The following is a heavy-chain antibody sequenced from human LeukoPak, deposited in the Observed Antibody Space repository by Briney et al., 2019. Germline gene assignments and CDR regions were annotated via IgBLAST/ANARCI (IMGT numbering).Heavy chain of an antibody. CDR2: IIPIFGTA. D-gene: IGHD3-3*01. V-gene: IGHV1-69*05. Sequence: SVKVSCKTSGGTFSSYAISWVRQAPGQGLEWMGGIIPIFGTANYAQKFQGRVTITTDESTSTAYMELSSLRSEDTAVYYCARGRPGGSGYYTEDYYYYYMDVGGKGTTVTVSS. CDR1: GGTFSSYA. J-gene: IGHJ6*03. CDR3: ARGRPGGSGYYTEDYYYYYMDV.